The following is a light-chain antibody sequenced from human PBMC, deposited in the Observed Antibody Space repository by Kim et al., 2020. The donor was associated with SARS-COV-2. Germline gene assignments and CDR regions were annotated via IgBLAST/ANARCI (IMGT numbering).Light chain of an antibody. Sequence: GQSITISCTGTSSDVGGYDYLSWFQQHPGKAPKLVIFDVTDRPSGVSNRFSGSKSGNTASLTISGLQAEDEADYYCSSYTSSDTLVFGGGTQLTVL. CDR1: SSDVGGYDY. CDR3: SSYTSSDTLV. V-gene: IGLV2-14*03. J-gene: IGLJ2*01. CDR2: DVT.